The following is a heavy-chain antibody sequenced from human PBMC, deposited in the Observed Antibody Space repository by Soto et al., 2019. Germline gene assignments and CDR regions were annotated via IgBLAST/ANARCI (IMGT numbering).Heavy chain of an antibody. J-gene: IGHJ5*02. CDR3: ARGKLGYNWFDP. V-gene: IGHV4-61*01. D-gene: IGHD6-6*01. Sequence: ETLSLTCTVSGGSVSSGSYYWSWIRQPPGKGLEWIGYIYYSGSTNYNPSLKSRVTISVDTSKNQFSLKLSSVTAADTAVYYCARGKLGYNWFDPWGQGTLVTVSS. CDR2: IYYSGST. CDR1: GGSVSSGSYY.